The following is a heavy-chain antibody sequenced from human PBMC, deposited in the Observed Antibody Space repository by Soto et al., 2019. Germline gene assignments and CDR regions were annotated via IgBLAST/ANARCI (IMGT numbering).Heavy chain of an antibody. V-gene: IGHV3-15*01. J-gene: IGHJ6*02. CDR1: GFTFSNAW. CDR3: TTVGSGITGTTPTGRGYYYGMDV. Sequence: GGSLRLSCAASGFTFSNAWMSWVRQAPGKGLEWVGRIKSKTDGGTTDYAAPVKGRFTISRDDSKNTLYLQMNSLKTEDTAVYYCTTVGSGITGTTPTGRGYYYGMDVWGQGTTVTVSS. D-gene: IGHD1-7*01. CDR2: IKSKTDGGTT.